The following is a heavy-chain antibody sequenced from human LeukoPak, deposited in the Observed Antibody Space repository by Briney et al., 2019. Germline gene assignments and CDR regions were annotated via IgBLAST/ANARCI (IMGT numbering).Heavy chain of an antibody. V-gene: IGHV1-18*01. CDR1: GYTFTSYG. J-gene: IGHJ4*02. CDR2: ISAYNGNT. D-gene: IGHD3-10*01. CDR3: ARDEFGELLYYFDY. Sequence: ASVKVSCKASGYTFTSYGVSWVRQAPGQGLEWMGWISAYNGNTNYAQKLQGRVTMTTDTSTSTAYMELRSLRSDDTAVYYCARDEFGELLYYFDYWGQGTLVTVSS.